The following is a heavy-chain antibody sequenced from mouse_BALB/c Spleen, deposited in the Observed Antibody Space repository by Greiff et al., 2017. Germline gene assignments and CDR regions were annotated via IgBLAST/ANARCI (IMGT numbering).Heavy chain of an antibody. V-gene: IGHV1-9*01. Sequence: QVQLQQSGAELMKPGASVKISCKATGYTFSSYWIEWVKQRPGHGLEWIGEILPGSGSTNYNEKFKGKATFTADTSSKTAYMQLSSLTSEDSAVYYCARFVYRYDGDWFAYWGQGTLVTVSA. J-gene: IGHJ3*01. CDR2: ILPGSGST. CDR1: GYTFSSYW. D-gene: IGHD2-14*01. CDR3: ARFVYRYDGDWFAY.